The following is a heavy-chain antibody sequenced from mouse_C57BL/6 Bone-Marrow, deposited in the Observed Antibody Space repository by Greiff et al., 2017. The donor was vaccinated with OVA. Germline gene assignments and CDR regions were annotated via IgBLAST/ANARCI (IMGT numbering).Heavy chain of an antibody. CDR1: GFNIKDDY. CDR2: IDPENGDT. D-gene: IGHD1-1*02. CDR3: TTLHGYSYFDV. Sequence: VQLQQSGAELVRPGASVKLSCTASGFNIKDDYMHWVKQRPEQGLEWIGWIDPENGDTEYASKFQGKATITADTSSNTAYLQLSSLTSEDTAVYYCTTLHGYSYFDVWGTGTTVTVSS. J-gene: IGHJ1*03. V-gene: IGHV14-4*01.